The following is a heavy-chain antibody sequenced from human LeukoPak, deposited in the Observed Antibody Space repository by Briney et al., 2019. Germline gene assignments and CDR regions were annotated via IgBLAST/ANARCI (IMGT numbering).Heavy chain of an antibody. J-gene: IGHJ4*02. CDR2: INSDGSST. Sequence: GGSLRLSCAASGFTFSSYWMHWVRQAPGKGLVWVSRINSDGSSTNYADSVKGRSTISRDNAKNTLYLQMNSLRAEDTAVYYCVRDGGVSGYDLLDYWGQGTLVTVSS. V-gene: IGHV3-74*01. CDR3: VRDGGVSGYDLLDY. CDR1: GFTFSSYW. D-gene: IGHD5-12*01.